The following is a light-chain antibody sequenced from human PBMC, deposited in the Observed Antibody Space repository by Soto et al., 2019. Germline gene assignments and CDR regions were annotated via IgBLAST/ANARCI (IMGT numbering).Light chain of an antibody. CDR3: QQANSFPRT. Sequence: DIQMTQSPSSVSASVGDRVTITCRASQDINKWLAWYQQKPGKAPNLLIYAASSLQSGVPSRFSGSGSGTDFTLTISSLQPEDSATYYCQQANSFPRTLGQGTKLEI. CDR2: AAS. CDR1: QDINKW. V-gene: IGKV1-12*01. J-gene: IGKJ2*01.